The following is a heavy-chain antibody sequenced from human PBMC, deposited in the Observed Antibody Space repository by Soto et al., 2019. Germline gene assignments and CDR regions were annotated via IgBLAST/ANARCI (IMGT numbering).Heavy chain of an antibody. CDR2: MYHSGIT. J-gene: IGHJ6*02. V-gene: IGHV4-4*02. D-gene: IGHD2-21*02. CDR3: ARDRGVVTAADQYYYYYYGMDV. Sequence: SETLSLTCVVSGTSISSSYWWTWVRQAPGKGLEWIGDMYHSGITNYNPSLKSRVTMSVDTSNNQFSLKLSSVTAADTAVYYCARDRGVVTAADQYYYYYYGMDVWGQGTTVTVS. CDR1: GTSISSSYW.